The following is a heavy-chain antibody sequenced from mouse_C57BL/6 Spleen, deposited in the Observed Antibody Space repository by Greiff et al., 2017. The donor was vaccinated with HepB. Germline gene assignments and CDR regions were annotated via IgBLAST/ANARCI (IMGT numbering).Heavy chain of an antibody. CDR3: AREGYYGKRPYYFDY. Sequence: EVQLVESGGGLVKPGGSLKLSCAASGFTFSSYAMSWVRQTPEKRLEWVATISDGGSYTYYPDNVKGRFTISRDNAKNNLYLQMSHLKSEDTAMYYCAREGYYGKRPYYFDYWGQGTTLTVSS. CDR1: GFTFSSYA. V-gene: IGHV5-4*01. D-gene: IGHD1-1*01. J-gene: IGHJ2*01. CDR2: ISDGGSYT.